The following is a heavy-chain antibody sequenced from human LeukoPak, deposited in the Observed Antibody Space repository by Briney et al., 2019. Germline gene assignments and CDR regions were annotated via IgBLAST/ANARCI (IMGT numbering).Heavy chain of an antibody. CDR2: INSNGVKT. D-gene: IGHD3-22*01. Sequence: GGSLRLSCAASGFTFSSSAMNWVRQTPGKGLEYVASINSNGVKTYYVDSVKGRFTISRDNSKNTLYLQMNSLRAEDTAVYYCAKVPNPIYYDSSGQWAFDIWGQGTMVTVSS. V-gene: IGHV3-23*05. J-gene: IGHJ3*02. CDR3: AKVPNPIYYDSSGQWAFDI. CDR1: GFTFSSSA.